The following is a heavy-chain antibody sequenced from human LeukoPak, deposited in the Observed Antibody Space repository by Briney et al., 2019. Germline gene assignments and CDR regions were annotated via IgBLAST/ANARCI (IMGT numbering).Heavy chain of an antibody. J-gene: IGHJ4*02. V-gene: IGHV3-30*03. Sequence: GGSLRLSCAASGFTFSSYGMHWVRQAPGKGLEWVAVISYDGSNKYYADSVKGRFTISRDNSRNTLYLQMNSLRAEDTAVYYCASHKATTIDYWGQGTLVTVSS. D-gene: IGHD1-26*01. CDR3: ASHKATTIDY. CDR2: ISYDGSNK. CDR1: GFTFSSYG.